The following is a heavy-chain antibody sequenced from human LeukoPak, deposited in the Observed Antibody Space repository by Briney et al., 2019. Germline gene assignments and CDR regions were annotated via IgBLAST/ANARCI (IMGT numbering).Heavy chain of an antibody. CDR1: GGSISGSTFY. CDR2: IYYTGNT. CDR3: ARQDPPPMYYYDSSGIDY. D-gene: IGHD3-22*01. J-gene: IGHJ4*02. Sequence: SETLSLTCTVSGGSISGSTFYWGWIRQPPGKGLEWIGSIYYTGNTYYNPSLKSRVTISVDTSKNQFSLKLSSVTAADTAVYYCARQDPPPMYYYDSSGIDYWGQGTLVTVSS. V-gene: IGHV4-39*01.